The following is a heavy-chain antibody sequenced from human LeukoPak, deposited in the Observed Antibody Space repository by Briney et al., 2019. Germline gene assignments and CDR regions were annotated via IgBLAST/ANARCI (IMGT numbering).Heavy chain of an antibody. CDR1: GGSFSGYY. J-gene: IGHJ3*02. CDR3: ARGDFWSPFDAFDT. V-gene: IGHV4-34*01. D-gene: IGHD3-3*01. Sequence: SETLSLTCAGYGGSFSGYYWSWIRQPPGKGLEWIGEINHSGSTNYNPSLKSRVTISVDTSKNQFSLKLSSVTAADTAVYYCARGDFWSPFDAFDTWGQGTMVTVSS. CDR2: INHSGST.